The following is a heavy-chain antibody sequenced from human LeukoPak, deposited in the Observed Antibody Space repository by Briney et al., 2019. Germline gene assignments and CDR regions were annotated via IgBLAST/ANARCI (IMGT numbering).Heavy chain of an antibody. CDR2: INHSGST. J-gene: IGHJ4*02. Sequence: SESLSLTCAVYGGCVSGYYCGWIRQPPGKGLEWIGEINHSGSTNYNPSLKSRVTISVDTSKNQFSLKLSSVTAADTAVYYCASGIVGAPDYWGQGTLVTVSS. D-gene: IGHD1-26*01. V-gene: IGHV4-34*01. CDR3: ASGIVGAPDY. CDR1: GGCVSGYY.